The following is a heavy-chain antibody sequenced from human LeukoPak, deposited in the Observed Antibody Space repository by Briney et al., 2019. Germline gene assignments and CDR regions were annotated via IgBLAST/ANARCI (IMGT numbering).Heavy chain of an antibody. D-gene: IGHD2-2*02. J-gene: IGHJ1*01. CDR3: AGRGQRYLRD. CDR1: GESVRSDY. V-gene: IGHV4-59*08. CDR2: VYDSGTT. Sequence: SETLSLTCTVPGESVRSDYWTWIRQPPGQTLEWIGYVYDSGTTAYNPSLKTRLTISLDTSKNQFSLNLTPVTAADTAVYYCAGRGQRYLRDWGQGILVIVSS.